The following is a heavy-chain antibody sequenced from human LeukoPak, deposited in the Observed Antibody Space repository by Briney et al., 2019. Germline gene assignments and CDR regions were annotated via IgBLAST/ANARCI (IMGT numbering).Heavy chain of an antibody. CDR3: ARTQTGSGSYYRNYYYYGMDV. D-gene: IGHD3-10*01. J-gene: IGHJ6*02. Sequence: SGTLSLTCAVSGGSISSSNWWSWVRQPPGKGLEWIGEIYHSGSTNYNPSLKSRVTISVDTSKNQFSLKLSSVTAADTAVYYCARTQTGSGSYYRNYYYYGMDVWGQGTTVTVSS. V-gene: IGHV4-4*02. CDR1: GGSISSSNW. CDR2: IYHSGST.